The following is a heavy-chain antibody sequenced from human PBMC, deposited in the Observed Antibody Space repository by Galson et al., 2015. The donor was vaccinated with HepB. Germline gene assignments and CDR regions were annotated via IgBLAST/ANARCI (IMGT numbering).Heavy chain of an antibody. V-gene: IGHV3-9*01. J-gene: IGHJ4*02. CDR3: AKAAGYGGNSEDYFDY. CDR1: GFTFDDYA. D-gene: IGHD4-23*01. Sequence: SLRLSCAASGFTFDDYAMHWVRQAPGKGLEWVSGISWNSGSIGYADSVKGRFTISRDNAKNSLYLQMNSLRAEDTALYYCAKAAGYGGNSEDYFDYWGQGTLVTVSS. CDR2: ISWNSGSI.